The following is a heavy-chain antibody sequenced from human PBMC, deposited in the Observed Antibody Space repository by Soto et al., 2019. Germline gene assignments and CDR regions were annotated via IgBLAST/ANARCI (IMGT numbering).Heavy chain of an antibody. V-gene: IGHV1-69*13. J-gene: IGHJ6*02. CDR1: GGTFSSYA. CDR2: IIPIFGTA. Sequence: ASVKVSCKASGGTFSSYAISWVRQAPGQGLEWMGGIIPIFGTANYAQKFQGRVTITADESTSTAYMELSSLRSEDTAVYYCARGDSSGSYYYYYGMDVWGQGTTVTVSS. D-gene: IGHD3-22*01. CDR3: ARGDSSGSYYYYYGMDV.